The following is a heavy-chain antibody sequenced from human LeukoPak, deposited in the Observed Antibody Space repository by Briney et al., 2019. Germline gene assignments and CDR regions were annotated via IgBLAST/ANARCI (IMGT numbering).Heavy chain of an antibody. CDR2: ISYDGSNK. D-gene: IGHD6-19*01. Sequence: PGGSLRLSCAASGFTFSSYAMHWVRQAPGKGLEWVAVISYDGSNKYYADSVKGRFTISRDNSKNTLYLQMNSLRAEDTAVYYCARGYSSGWYVDYFDYWGQGTLVTVSS. J-gene: IGHJ4*02. CDR3: ARGYSSGWYVDYFDY. V-gene: IGHV3-30-3*01. CDR1: GFTFSSYA.